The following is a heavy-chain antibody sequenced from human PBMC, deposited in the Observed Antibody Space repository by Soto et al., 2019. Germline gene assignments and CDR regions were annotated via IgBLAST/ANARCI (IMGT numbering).Heavy chain of an antibody. V-gene: IGHV3-66*04. D-gene: IGHD3-10*01. J-gene: IGHJ4*02. CDR2: IYSGGST. CDR1: GFTVSSNY. Sequence: EVQLVESGGGLVQPGGSLRLSCAASGFTVSSNYMSWVRQAPGKGLEWVSVIYSGGSTYYADSVKGRFTISRDNSKNTLYLQMNSLRAEDTAVYYRAGQLPVPHYYGSGSFDYWGQGTLVTVSS. CDR3: AGQLPVPHYYGSGSFDY.